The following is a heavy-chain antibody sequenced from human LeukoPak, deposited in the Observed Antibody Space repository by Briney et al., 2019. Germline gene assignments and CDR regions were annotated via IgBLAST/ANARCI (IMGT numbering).Heavy chain of an antibody. CDR1: GYTLTELS. D-gene: IGHD6-13*01. CDR2: FDPEDGET. CDR3: ARIRPGTAAAGYNWFDP. V-gene: IGHV1-24*01. Sequence: ASVKVSCKVSGYTLTELSMHWVRQAPGKGLEWMGGFDPEDGETIYAQKFQGRVTMTEDTSTDTAYMELSSLRSEDTAVYYCARIRPGTAAAGYNWFDPWGQGTLVTVSS. J-gene: IGHJ5*02.